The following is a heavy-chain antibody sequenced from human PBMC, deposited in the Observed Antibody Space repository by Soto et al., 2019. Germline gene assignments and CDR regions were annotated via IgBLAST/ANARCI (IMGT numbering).Heavy chain of an antibody. CDR3: TREVASIDY. CDR2: IRSKAYGGTT. D-gene: IGHD2-21*01. CDR1: GFTFGDYT. J-gene: IGHJ4*02. Sequence: SLRLSCTASGFTFGDYTMSWVRQAPGKGLEWVGFIRSKAYGGTTEYAASVKGRFTISRDDSKSIAYLQMNSLRTEDTAVYYCTREVASIDYWGQGTLVTVSS. V-gene: IGHV3-49*04.